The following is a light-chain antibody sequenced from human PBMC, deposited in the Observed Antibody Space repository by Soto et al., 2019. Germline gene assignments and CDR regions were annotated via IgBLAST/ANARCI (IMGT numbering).Light chain of an antibody. CDR3: CSYAGSSV. CDR1: FSTIGIHNL. J-gene: IGLJ7*01. V-gene: IGLV2-23*02. CDR2: EVN. Sequence: QSVLTQPASVSGSPGQSITISCSGTFSTIGIHNLVSWYQQHPGKAPKLMIFEVNKRPSGVSNRFSGSKSGNTAPLTISGLQAEDEADYYCCSYAGSSVFGGGTQLTVL.